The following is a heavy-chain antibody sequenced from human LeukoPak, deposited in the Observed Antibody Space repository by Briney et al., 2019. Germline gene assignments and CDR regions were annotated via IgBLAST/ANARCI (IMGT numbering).Heavy chain of an antibody. CDR1: GFTFSSYS. V-gene: IGHV3-48*04. CDR2: ISSSSSTI. D-gene: IGHD6-13*01. J-gene: IGHJ4*02. CDR3: ARGSSSWYFDY. Sequence: PGGSLRLSCAASGFTFSSYSMNWVRQAPGKGLEWVSYISSSSSTIYYADSVKGRFTISRDNAKLQVNSLRAEDTAVYYCARGSSSWYFDYWGQGTLVTVSS.